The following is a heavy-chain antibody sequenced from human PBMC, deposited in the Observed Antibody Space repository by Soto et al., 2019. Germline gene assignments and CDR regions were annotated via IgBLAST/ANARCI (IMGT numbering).Heavy chain of an antibody. V-gene: IGHV3-53*02. CDR2: IYSDNNT. Sequence: EVQLVETGGDLIQPGGSLRLYCAASGFTVSSDSMTWVRQAPGKGLEWSSIIYSDNNTDYADSVKGRFSISRDTSKNILYLQMNSLRAEDTAEYYCARHYSAMGVWGQGTTVTVSS. CDR3: ARHYSAMGV. J-gene: IGHJ6*02. CDR1: GFTVSSDS.